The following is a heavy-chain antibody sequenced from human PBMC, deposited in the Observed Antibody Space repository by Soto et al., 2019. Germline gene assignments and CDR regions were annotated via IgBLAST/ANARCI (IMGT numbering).Heavy chain of an antibody. V-gene: IGHV1-2*04. CDR3: ARDREDSSGSQSLDP. CDR2: INPNSGGT. Sequence: ASMKVSCKASGYTFTGYYMHWVRQAPGQGLEWMGWINPNSGGTNYAQKFQGWVTMTRDTSISTAYMELSRLRSDDTAVYYCARDREDSSGSQSLDPWGPGTQVTVSS. CDR1: GYTFTGYY. J-gene: IGHJ5*02. D-gene: IGHD6-6*01.